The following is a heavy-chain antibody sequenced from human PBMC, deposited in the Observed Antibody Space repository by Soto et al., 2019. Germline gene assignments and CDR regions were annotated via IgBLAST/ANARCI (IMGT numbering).Heavy chain of an antibody. D-gene: IGHD2-2*01. J-gene: IGHJ3*02. V-gene: IGHV1-69*13. Sequence: AAVKDSCKASGGTFSSYAISWVRQAPGQGLEWMGGIIPIFGTANYAQKFQGRVTITADESTSTAYMELSSLRSEDTAVYYCARDGGYCNSTSTRECDAFDIWGQGKMVTVSS. CDR3: ARDGGYCNSTSTRECDAFDI. CDR2: IIPIFGTA. CDR1: GGTFSSYA.